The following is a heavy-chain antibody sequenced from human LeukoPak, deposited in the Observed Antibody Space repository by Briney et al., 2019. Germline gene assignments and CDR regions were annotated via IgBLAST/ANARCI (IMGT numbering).Heavy chain of an antibody. Sequence: GGSLRLSCAASGFTFSSYGMHWVRQAPGKGLEWVAVIWYDGSNKYYADSVKGRFTISRDNSKNTVYLQMNSLRAEDTAVYYCTTVGEQEYGWIVVVPAATKYWGQGTLVTVSS. J-gene: IGHJ4*02. V-gene: IGHV3-33*01. CDR3: TTVGEQEYGWIVVVPAATKY. CDR2: IWYDGSNK. CDR1: GFTFSSYG. D-gene: IGHD2-2*01.